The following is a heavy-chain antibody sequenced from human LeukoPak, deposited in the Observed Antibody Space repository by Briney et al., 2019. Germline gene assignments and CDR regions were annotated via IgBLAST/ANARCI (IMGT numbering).Heavy chain of an antibody. CDR3: ARTGPTTVVTLGYYYYYGMDV. CDR2: IIPIFGTA. Sequence: ASVKVSCKASGGTFSSYAISWVRQAPGQGLEWMGGIIPIFGTANYAQKLQGRVTITADESTSTAYMELSSLRSEDTAVYYCARTGPTTVVTLGYYYYYGMDVWGQGTTVTVSS. J-gene: IGHJ6*02. V-gene: IGHV1-69*13. CDR1: GGTFSSYA. D-gene: IGHD4-23*01.